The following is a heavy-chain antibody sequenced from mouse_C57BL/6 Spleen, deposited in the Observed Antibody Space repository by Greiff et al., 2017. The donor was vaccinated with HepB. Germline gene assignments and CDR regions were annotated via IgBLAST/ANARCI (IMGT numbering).Heavy chain of an antibody. CDR1: GYTFTSYW. CDR2: IHPNSGST. CDR3: ARYYYSNYTFPYDAMDY. D-gene: IGHD2-5*01. V-gene: IGHV1-64*01. J-gene: IGHJ4*01. Sequence: VQLQQSGAELVKPGASVKLSCKASGYTFTSYWMHWVKQRPGQGLEWIGMIHPNSGSTNYNEKFKSKATLTVDKSSSTAYMQLSCLTSEDSAVYYCARYYYSNYTFPYDAMDYWGQGTSVTVSS.